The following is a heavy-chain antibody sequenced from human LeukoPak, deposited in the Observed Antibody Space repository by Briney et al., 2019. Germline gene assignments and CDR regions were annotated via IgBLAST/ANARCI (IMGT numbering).Heavy chain of an antibody. CDR2: ISGSGSST. V-gene: IGHV3-23*01. Sequence: GGSLRLSCAASGFTFSSYAMSWVRQAPGKGLEWVSGISGSGSSTYYADSVKGRFTISRDNSKNTLYVQMNSLRAEDTAVYYCAKARGFCSGGSCYNPFDPWGQGTLVTVSS. CDR1: GFTFSSYA. CDR3: AKARGFCSGGSCYNPFDP. D-gene: IGHD2-15*01. J-gene: IGHJ5*02.